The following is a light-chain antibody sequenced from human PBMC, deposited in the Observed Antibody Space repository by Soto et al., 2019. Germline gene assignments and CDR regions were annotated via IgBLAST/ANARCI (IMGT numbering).Light chain of an antibody. J-gene: IGLJ1*01. Sequence: QSMLTQPASVSGSPGQSITISCTGTSSDVGGYNYVFWYQQHPGKAPKLMIYDVSNRPSGVSNRFSGSKSGDTASLTISGLQAEDEADYYCTSYTTSNTYVFGNGTKVTVL. CDR3: TSYTTSNTYV. CDR1: SSDVGGYNY. V-gene: IGLV2-14*03. CDR2: DVS.